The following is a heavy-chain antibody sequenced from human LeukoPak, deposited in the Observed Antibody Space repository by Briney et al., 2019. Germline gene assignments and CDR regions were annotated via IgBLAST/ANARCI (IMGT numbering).Heavy chain of an antibody. CDR2: ISYDGINQ. D-gene: IGHD1/OR15-1a*01. Sequence: PGGSLRLSCATPGFTFSSYAMHWVRQAPGKGLEWVALISYDGINQYYADSVKGRFIISRDNSKNTLYLQLNSLRLEDTAVYCCTLTTFGVVYYFDYWGQGTLVTVSS. J-gene: IGHJ4*02. CDR1: GFTFSSYA. V-gene: IGHV3-30*04. CDR3: TLTTFGVVYYFDY.